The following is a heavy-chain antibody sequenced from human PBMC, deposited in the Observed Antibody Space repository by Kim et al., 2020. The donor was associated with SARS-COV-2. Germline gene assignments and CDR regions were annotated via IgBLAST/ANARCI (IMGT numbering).Heavy chain of an antibody. CDR3: VKARWELRARYYFDY. CDR2: ISSNGGST. D-gene: IGHD1-26*01. Sequence: GGSLRLSCSASGFTFSSYAMHWVRQAPGKGLEYVSAISSNGGSTYYADSVKGRFTISRDNSKNTLYLQMSSLRAEDTAVYYCVKARWELRARYYFDYWGQGTLVTVSS. V-gene: IGHV3-64D*06. J-gene: IGHJ4*02. CDR1: GFTFSSYA.